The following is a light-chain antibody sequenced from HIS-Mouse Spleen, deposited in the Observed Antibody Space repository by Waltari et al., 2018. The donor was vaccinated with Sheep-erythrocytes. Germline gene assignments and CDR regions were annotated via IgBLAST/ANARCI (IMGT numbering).Light chain of an antibody. CDR1: KLGDKY. V-gene: IGLV3-1*01. Sequence: SYELTQPPSVSVSPGQTASITCSGDKLGDKYPSWYQQKPGQSPVLVIYQDSKRPSGIPERFSGSNSGNTATLTISGTQAMDEADYYCQAWDSSTAVVFGGGTKLTVL. J-gene: IGLJ2*01. CDR3: QAWDSSTAVV. CDR2: QDS.